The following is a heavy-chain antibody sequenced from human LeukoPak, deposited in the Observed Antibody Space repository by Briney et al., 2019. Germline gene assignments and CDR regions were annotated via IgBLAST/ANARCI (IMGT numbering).Heavy chain of an antibody. CDR2: IIPIFGTA. CDR1: AGTFSSYA. Sequence: SVKVSCKASAGTFSSYAISWVRQAPGQGLEGMGRIIPIFGTANYAQKFQGRVTITTDESTSTAYMELSSLRSEDTAVYYCARDLGYCSGGSCRIFDYWGQGTLVTVSS. D-gene: IGHD2-15*01. J-gene: IGHJ4*02. CDR3: ARDLGYCSGGSCRIFDY. V-gene: IGHV1-69*05.